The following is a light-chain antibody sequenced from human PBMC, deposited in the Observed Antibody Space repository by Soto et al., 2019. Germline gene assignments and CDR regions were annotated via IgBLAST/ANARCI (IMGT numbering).Light chain of an antibody. J-gene: IGLJ2*01. V-gene: IGLV3-1*01. Sequence: SYELTQPPSVSVSPGQTASITCSGDKLGDKYACWYQQKPGQSPVLVIYQDSKRTSGIPERFSGSNSGNTATLTISGTQAMDEAYYYCQAWDSSTAGVVFGGGTKVTVL. CDR1: KLGDKY. CDR2: QDS. CDR3: QAWDSSTAGVV.